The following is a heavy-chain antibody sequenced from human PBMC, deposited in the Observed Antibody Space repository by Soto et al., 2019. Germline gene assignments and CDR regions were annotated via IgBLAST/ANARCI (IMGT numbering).Heavy chain of an antibody. V-gene: IGHV1-69*01. CDR1: GGTFSNFV. Sequence: QVQLVQSGAEVKKPGSSVKVSCTASGGTFSNFVISWVRQAPGQGLEWMGGIIPMFGAADYAQEFQGRVTITADESTSTAYMELSSLRSEDTAMYYCARDFGLHNCFDSWGQGTQVTVSS. CDR2: IIPMFGAA. J-gene: IGHJ5*01. D-gene: IGHD3-3*01. CDR3: ARDFGLHNCFDS.